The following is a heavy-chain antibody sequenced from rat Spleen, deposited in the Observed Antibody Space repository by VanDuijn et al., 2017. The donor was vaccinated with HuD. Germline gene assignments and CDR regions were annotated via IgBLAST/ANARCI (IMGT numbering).Heavy chain of an antibody. D-gene: IGHD1-9*01. J-gene: IGHJ2*01. CDR1: GYSITSSYR. CDR2: INSAGST. Sequence: EVQLQESGPGLVKPSQSLSLTCSVTGYSITSSYRWNWIRKFPGNKLEWMGYINSAGSTNYNPSLKSRISITRDTSKNQFFLQVNSVTTEDTATYYCARLGHTTGTPYWGQGVMVTVSS. V-gene: IGHV3-3*01. CDR3: ARLGHTTGTPY.